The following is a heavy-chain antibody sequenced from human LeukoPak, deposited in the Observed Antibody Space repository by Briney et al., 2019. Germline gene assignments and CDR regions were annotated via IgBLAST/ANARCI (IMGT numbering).Heavy chain of an antibody. Sequence: SETLSLTCTVSGGSISSYYWSWIRQPAGKGLEWIGRIFTSGSTSYNPSLKSRVTMSVDTSKSQFSLKLNSVTAADTAVYYCARDPGGAVISPDYYYGMDVWGQGTAVTVSS. V-gene: IGHV4-4*07. J-gene: IGHJ6*02. D-gene: IGHD4-23*01. CDR2: IFTSGST. CDR1: GGSISSYY. CDR3: ARDPGGAVISPDYYYGMDV.